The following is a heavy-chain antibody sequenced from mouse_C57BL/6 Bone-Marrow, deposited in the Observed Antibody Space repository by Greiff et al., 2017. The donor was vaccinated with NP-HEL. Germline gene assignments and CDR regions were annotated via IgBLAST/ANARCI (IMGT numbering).Heavy chain of an antibody. CDR3: TTIYDGYYNWYYCDY. J-gene: IGHJ2*01. D-gene: IGHD2-3*01. CDR2: IDPEDGDT. Sequence: VQLQQSGAELVRPGASVKLSCTASGFNIKDYYMHWVKQRPEQGLEWIGRIDPEDGDTEYAPKFQGKATMTADTSSNTAYLQLSSLTSEDTAVYYCTTIYDGYYNWYYCDYWGQGTTLTVSS. V-gene: IGHV14-1*01. CDR1: GFNIKDYY.